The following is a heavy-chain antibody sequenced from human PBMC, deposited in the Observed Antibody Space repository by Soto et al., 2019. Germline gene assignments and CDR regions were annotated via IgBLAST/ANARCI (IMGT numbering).Heavy chain of an antibody. J-gene: IGHJ5*02. D-gene: IGHD3-22*01. CDR1: GDSLSSYS. V-gene: IGHV4-4*07. CDR3: ARDVSSGYYLNWFDP. CDR2: IYTSGIT. Sequence: SETLSLTCTVSGDSLSSYSWSWIRQPAGKGLEWIGRIYTSGITNSNPSLKSRVTMSIDTSKNQFSLKLSSVTAADTAVYYCARDVSSGYYLNWFDPWGQGTPVTVSS.